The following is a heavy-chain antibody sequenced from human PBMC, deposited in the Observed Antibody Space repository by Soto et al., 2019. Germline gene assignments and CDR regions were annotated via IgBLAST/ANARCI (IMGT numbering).Heavy chain of an antibody. Sequence: QVQLVQSGGEVKKPGASVKVSCKASGYTFTNYGISWVRQAPGQGLEWMGWISAYNGNTNYAQKLQGRVTVTTDTSTSTAYMELRSLRSDDTAVYYCARDRLDHYDSSLKRLSYYYYGMDVWGQGTTVTVSS. CDR2: ISAYNGNT. V-gene: IGHV1-18*04. D-gene: IGHD3-22*01. J-gene: IGHJ6*02. CDR3: ARDRLDHYDSSLKRLSYYYYGMDV. CDR1: GYTFTNYG.